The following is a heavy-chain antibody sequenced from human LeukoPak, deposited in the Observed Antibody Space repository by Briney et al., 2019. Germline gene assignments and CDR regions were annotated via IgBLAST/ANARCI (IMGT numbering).Heavy chain of an antibody. Sequence: SETLSLTCTVSGGSISSGGYYWSWIRQHPGKGLEWIGYIYYSGSTYYNPSLKSRVTISVDTSKNQFSLKLSSVTAADTAVYYCARDITTYYYDSSGSNDAFDIWGQGTMVTVSS. D-gene: IGHD3-22*01. CDR2: IYYSGST. CDR3: ARDITTYYYDSSGSNDAFDI. J-gene: IGHJ3*02. CDR1: GGSISSGGYY. V-gene: IGHV4-31*03.